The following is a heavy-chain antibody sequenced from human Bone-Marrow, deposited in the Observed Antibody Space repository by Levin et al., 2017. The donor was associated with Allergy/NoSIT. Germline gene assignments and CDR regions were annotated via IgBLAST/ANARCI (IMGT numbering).Heavy chain of an antibody. V-gene: IGHV1-69*13. CDR2: IIPFFGTP. D-gene: IGHD2-2*01. CDR3: ASPNCTNPSCYEPHDY. J-gene: IGHJ4*02. Sequence: ASVKVSCKASGATFSTFAISWVRQAPGQGLEWMGGIIPFFGTPNYAQKFQGRVTVAADESTSTAYMELSSLRSEDTAVYYCASPNCTNPSCYEPHDYWGQGTLVTVSS. CDR1: GATFSTFA.